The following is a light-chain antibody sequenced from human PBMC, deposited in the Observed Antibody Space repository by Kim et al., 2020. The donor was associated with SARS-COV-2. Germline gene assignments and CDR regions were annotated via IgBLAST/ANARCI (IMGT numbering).Light chain of an antibody. Sequence: SSELTQDPAVSVAMGQTVSINRQGDSLRSYYANWYQQKPGQAPLLVIYDRNNRPSGIPDRFSGSTPGNTASLTITGAQAEDEADYYCNSRDSSGNRLVFG. CDR2: DRN. V-gene: IGLV3-19*01. J-gene: IGLJ3*02. CDR1: SLRSYY. CDR3: NSRDSSGNRLV.